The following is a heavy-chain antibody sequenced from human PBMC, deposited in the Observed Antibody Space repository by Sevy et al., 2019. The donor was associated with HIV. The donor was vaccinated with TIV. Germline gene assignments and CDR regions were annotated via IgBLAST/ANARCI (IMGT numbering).Heavy chain of an antibody. CDR1: GLTFTTNA. Sequence: GGSLRLSCAASGLTFTTNAMSWVRQAPGKGLEWVAGITSGGATYYADSMKGRFTACRDNSKNTLYLQLNGLRADDTAVFYCAGGDTPMITDLDYWGQGTLVTVSS. D-gene: IGHD3-16*01. CDR2: ITSGGAT. CDR3: AGGDTPMITDLDY. V-gene: IGHV3-23*01. J-gene: IGHJ4*02.